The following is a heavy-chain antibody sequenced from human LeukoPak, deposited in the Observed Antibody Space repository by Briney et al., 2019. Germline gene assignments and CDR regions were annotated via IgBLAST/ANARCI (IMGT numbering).Heavy chain of an antibody. D-gene: IGHD1-26*01. J-gene: IGHJ4*02. Sequence: PGGSLRLSCAASGFSFGTYWIHRVRQAPGKGLVWVSGINGDGSSTMYADSVRGRFTISRDNAKNTLYVQMNGLSGEDTGVYYCATLVGAATPVDYWGQGTLVTVSS. CDR2: INGDGSST. V-gene: IGHV3-74*03. CDR3: ATLVGAATPVDY. CDR1: GFSFGTYW.